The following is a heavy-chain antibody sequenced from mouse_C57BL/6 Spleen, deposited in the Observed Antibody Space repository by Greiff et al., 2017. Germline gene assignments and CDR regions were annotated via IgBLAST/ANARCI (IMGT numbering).Heavy chain of an antibody. V-gene: IGHV5-4*01. J-gene: IGHJ3*01. CDR1: GFTFSSYA. CDR2: ISDGGSYT. CDR3: AREGTAWFAY. Sequence: EVKIEESGGGLVKPGGSLKLSCAASGFTFSSYAMSWVRQTPEKRLEWVATISDGGSYTYYPDNVKGRFTISRYNAKNNLYLQMSHLRSADTAMYYCAREGTAWFAYWGQGTLVTVSA. D-gene: IGHD3-1*01.